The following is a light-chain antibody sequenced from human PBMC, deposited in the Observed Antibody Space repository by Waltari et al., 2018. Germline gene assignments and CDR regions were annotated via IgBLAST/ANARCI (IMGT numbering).Light chain of an antibody. V-gene: IGLV4-69*01. J-gene: IGLJ3*02. CDR2: VNSDGSH. CDR3: QTGGHGTWV. CDR1: SGHSSNL. Sequence: QLVLTQSPSASASLGASVKLTCTLSSGHSSNLIAWPQQQPEKGPRYLMKVNSDGSHSKGDDIPDRFSGSSSGAERYLTISSVQSEDEADYYCQTGGHGTWVFGGGTTLTVL.